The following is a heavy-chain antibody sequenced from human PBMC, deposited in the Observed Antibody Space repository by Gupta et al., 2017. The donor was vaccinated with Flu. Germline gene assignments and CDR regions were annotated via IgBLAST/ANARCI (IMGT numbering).Heavy chain of an antibody. D-gene: IGHD4-17*01. J-gene: IGHJ4*02. Sequence: APGQGLEWMGGIIPIFGTANYAQKFQGRVTITADESTSTAYMELSSLRSEDTAVYYCARHIHTTTVVTPFDYWGQGTLVTVSS. CDR2: IIPIFGTA. CDR3: ARHIHTTTVVTPFDY. V-gene: IGHV1-69*01.